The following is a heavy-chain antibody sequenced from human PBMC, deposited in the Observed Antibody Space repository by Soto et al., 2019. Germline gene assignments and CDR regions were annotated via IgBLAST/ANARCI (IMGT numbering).Heavy chain of an antibody. CDR3: ARGLLLWFGDRYYMDV. CDR1: GFTFSSYW. V-gene: IGHV3-74*01. CDR2: INSDGSST. D-gene: IGHD3-10*01. J-gene: IGHJ6*03. Sequence: TGGSLRLSCAASGFTFSSYWMHWVRQAPGKGLVWVSRINSDGSSTSYADSVKGRFTISRDNAKNTLYLQMNSLRAEDTAVYYCARGLLLWFGDRYYMDVWGKGTTVTVSS.